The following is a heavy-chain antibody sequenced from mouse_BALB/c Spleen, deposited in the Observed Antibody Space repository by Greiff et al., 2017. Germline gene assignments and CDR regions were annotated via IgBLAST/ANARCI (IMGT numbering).Heavy chain of an antibody. Sequence: EVKLVESGGGLVKPGGSLKLSCAASGFTFSSYAMSWVRQSPEKRLEWVAEISSGGSYTYYPDTVTGRFTISRDNAKNTLYLEMSSLRSEDTAMYYCAMETGTTYAMDYWGQGTSVTFSS. CDR2: ISSGGSYT. CDR1: GFTFSSYA. V-gene: IGHV5-9-4*01. J-gene: IGHJ4*01. D-gene: IGHD4-1*01. CDR3: AMETGTTYAMDY.